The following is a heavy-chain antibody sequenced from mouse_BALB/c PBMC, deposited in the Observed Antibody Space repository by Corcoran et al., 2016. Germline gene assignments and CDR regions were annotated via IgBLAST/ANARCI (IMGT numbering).Heavy chain of an antibody. CDR1: GYTFTNYG. Sequence: QIQLVQSGPELKKPGETVKISCKASGYTFTNYGMNWVKQAPGKGLKWMGWINTYTGVPTYADDFKGRFAFSLETSASTAYLQINNLKNEDMATYFCATGTSQFAYWGQGTLVTVSA. V-gene: IGHV9-1*02. D-gene: IGHD4-1*01. CDR3: ATGTSQFAY. J-gene: IGHJ3*01. CDR2: INTYTGVP.